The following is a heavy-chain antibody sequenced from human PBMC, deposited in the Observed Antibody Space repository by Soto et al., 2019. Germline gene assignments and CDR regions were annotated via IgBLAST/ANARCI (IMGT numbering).Heavy chain of an antibody. CDR1: GYSFTSYW. D-gene: IGHD2-2*01. CDR3: ARHSCSSTSCFYGMDV. J-gene: IGHJ6*02. Sequence: GESLKISCKGSGYSFTSYWIGWVRQMPGKGLEWMGIIYPGDSDTRYSPSFQGQVTISADKSISTAYLQWSGLKASDTAMYYCARHSCSSTSCFYGMDVWGQGTTVTVSS. V-gene: IGHV5-51*01. CDR2: IYPGDSDT.